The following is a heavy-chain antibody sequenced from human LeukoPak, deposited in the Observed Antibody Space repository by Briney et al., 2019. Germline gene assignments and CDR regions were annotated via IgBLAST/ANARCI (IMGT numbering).Heavy chain of an antibody. CDR1: GFTFSSYG. J-gene: IGHJ4*02. CDR2: IWYDGSNK. V-gene: IGHV3-33*01. D-gene: IGHD3-22*01. CDR3: ARADYDSSGYSIDY. Sequence: GGSLRLSCAASGFTFSSYGMHWVRQAPGKGLEWVAVIWYDGSNKYYADSVKGRFTISRDNSKNTLYLQMNSLRAEDTAVYYCARADYDSSGYSIDYWGQGTLVTVSS.